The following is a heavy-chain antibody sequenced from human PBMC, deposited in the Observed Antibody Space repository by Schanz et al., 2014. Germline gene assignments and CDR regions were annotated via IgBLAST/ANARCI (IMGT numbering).Heavy chain of an antibody. Sequence: QVQLQQWGAGLLKPSETLSLTCAVYGGSFSGYYWTWIRQPPGKGLEWMGEIHHSGSTNYNPSLKVRVPIPMDTSKTQSSLKLSSVTAADTAVYYCARGEWSTSQFDYWGHGTLVTVSS. CDR1: GGSFSGYY. V-gene: IGHV4-34*01. CDR3: ARGEWSTSQFDY. CDR2: IHHSGST. D-gene: IGHD2-2*01. J-gene: IGHJ4*01.